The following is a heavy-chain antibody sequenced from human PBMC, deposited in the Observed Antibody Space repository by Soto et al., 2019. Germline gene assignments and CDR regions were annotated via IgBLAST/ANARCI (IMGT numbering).Heavy chain of an antibody. CDR1: GFTFSRHD. D-gene: IGHD3-10*01. J-gene: IGHJ5*02. CDR2: IDSAGDA. CDR3: ARGGIRVVSWNWFET. V-gene: IGHV3-13*04. Sequence: EVQLVESRGGMVQPGGSLRLSCAASGFTFSRHDMHWVRQVTGKGLEWVSGIDSAGDAKYPASVKGRFTISRENAKNSLYLQMNSLGAGDTAVYYCARGGIRVVSWNWFETWGQGTLVTVSS.